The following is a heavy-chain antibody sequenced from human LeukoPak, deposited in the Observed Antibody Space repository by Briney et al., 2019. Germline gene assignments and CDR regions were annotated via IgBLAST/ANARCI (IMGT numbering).Heavy chain of an antibody. CDR1: GYSFTGYF. CDR2: INPNNGGT. Sequence: GASVKVSCKASGYSFTGYFMHWVRQAPGQGLEWMGWINPNNGGTNYAQKFQDRVTITRDTSIITLYIQLSRLRSDDTAIYYCARGSEMGTTGGFDIWGQGTLVTVSS. J-gene: IGHJ4*02. V-gene: IGHV1-2*02. D-gene: IGHD1-1*01. CDR3: ARGSEMGTTGGFDI.